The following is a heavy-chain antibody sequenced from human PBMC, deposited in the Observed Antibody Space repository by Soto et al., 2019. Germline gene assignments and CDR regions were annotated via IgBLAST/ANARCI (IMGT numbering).Heavy chain of an antibody. Sequence: QVQLVESGGGVVQPGRSLRLSCAASGFTFSSYGMHWVRQAPGKGLEWVAVTSYDGSNKYYADSVKGRFTISRDNSKNTLYLQMNSLRGEDTAVYCCAKGDRIAAAGHFDYWGQGTLVTVSS. V-gene: IGHV3-30*18. CDR3: AKGDRIAAAGHFDY. CDR1: GFTFSSYG. J-gene: IGHJ4*02. CDR2: TSYDGSNK. D-gene: IGHD6-13*01.